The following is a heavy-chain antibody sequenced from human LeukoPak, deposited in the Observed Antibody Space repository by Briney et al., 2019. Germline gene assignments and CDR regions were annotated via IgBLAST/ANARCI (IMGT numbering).Heavy chain of an antibody. CDR2: INPNTGGT. CDR1: GYTLTGYY. V-gene: IGHV1-2*06. Sequence: ASVKVSCKASGYTLTGYYIHWVRQAPGQGLEWMGRINPNTGGTHYAQMFQGRVTMTRDTSISTAYMGLSRLTSDDTAVYYCAREPMVRDFNWFDPWGQGTLVTVSP. J-gene: IGHJ5*02. D-gene: IGHD3-10*01. CDR3: AREPMVRDFNWFDP.